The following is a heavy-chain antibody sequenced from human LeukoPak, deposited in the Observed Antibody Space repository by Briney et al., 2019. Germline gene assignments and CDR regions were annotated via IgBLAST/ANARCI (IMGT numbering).Heavy chain of an antibody. V-gene: IGHV4-34*01. CDR3: ARGAPGVSALDI. CDR2: INHSGYT. CDR1: GGSFSGYY. D-gene: IGHD4-23*01. Sequence: SETLSLTCAVYGGSFSGYYWSWIRQPPGKGLEWIGEINHSGYTNYNPSLKSRVTISVDTSKNQFSLKLSSVTAADTAVYYCARGAPGVSALDIWGQGTMVTVSS. J-gene: IGHJ3*02.